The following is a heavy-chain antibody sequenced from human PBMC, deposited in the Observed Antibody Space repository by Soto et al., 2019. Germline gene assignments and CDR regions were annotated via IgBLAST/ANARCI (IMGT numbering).Heavy chain of an antibody. CDR2: ISYDGSNR. CDR3: ARVTQAVAADY. CDR1: GLTLSNYA. V-gene: IGHV3-30-3*01. D-gene: IGHD6-19*01. J-gene: IGHJ4*02. Sequence: QVQLVESGGGVVQPGRSLRLSCAASGLTLSNYAMHWVRQAPGKGLEWVAVISYDGSNRYYADSVKGRFTISRDNSKNTLELQMNSLRAEDTAVYYCARVTQAVAADYWGQGTLVTVSS.